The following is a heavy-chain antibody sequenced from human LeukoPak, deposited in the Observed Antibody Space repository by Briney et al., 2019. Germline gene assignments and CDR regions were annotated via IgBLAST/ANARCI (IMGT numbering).Heavy chain of an antibody. CDR1: GGSISSYY. Sequence: SETLSLTCTVSGGSISSYYWSWIRQPPGKGLEWIGYIYYSGSTNYNPSLKSRVTISVDTSKNQFSLQLGSVTAADTAVYYCASYAAAGTGYFQHWGQGTLVTVSS. V-gene: IGHV4-59*08. CDR3: ASYAAAGTGYFQH. CDR2: IYYSGST. J-gene: IGHJ1*01. D-gene: IGHD6-13*01.